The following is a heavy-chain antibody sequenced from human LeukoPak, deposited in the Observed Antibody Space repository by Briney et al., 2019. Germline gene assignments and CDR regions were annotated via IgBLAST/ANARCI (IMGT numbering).Heavy chain of an antibody. CDR3: AYVKRGAFDI. J-gene: IGHJ3*02. CDR1: GYTFTGYY. Sequence: ASVEVSCKTSGYTFTGYYLHWVRQAPGQGFKWMGWINPNSGNTGYAQKFQGRVTITRNTSISTAYMELSSLRSEDTAVYYCAYVKRGAFDIWGQGTMVTVSS. V-gene: IGHV1-8*03. CDR2: INPNSGNT. D-gene: IGHD3-10*01.